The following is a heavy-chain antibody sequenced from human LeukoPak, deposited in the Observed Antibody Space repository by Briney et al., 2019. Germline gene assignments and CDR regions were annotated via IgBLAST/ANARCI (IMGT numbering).Heavy chain of an antibody. D-gene: IGHD6-19*01. CDR1: GFMFSSYS. CDR2: IDSTSSAI. CDR3: ARDRSGWADSSAFSS. J-gene: IGHJ5*02. Sequence: HSGGSLRLSCAASGFMFSSYSMNWVRQAPGKGLEWVSYIDSTSSAIYYTDSVKGRFTLSRDNAKNSLYLQMNSLRAEDTAAYYCARDRSGWADSSAFSSWGQGTLVTVSS. V-gene: IGHV3-48*01.